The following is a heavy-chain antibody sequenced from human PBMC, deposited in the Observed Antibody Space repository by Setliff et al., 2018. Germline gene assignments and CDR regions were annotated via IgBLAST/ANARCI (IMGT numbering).Heavy chain of an antibody. V-gene: IGHV4-34*01. CDR3: ARVDFTMIQGVLGL. CDR1: GDSISNYY. Sequence: PSETLSLTCTVSGDSISNYYWSWIRQPPGKGLEWIGEINHSGSTNYNPSLQSRVTISVDMSKNQFSMKLTSVTAADTAVYYCARVDFTMIQGVLGLWGQGTLVTVSS. D-gene: IGHD3-10*01. J-gene: IGHJ1*01. CDR2: INHSGST.